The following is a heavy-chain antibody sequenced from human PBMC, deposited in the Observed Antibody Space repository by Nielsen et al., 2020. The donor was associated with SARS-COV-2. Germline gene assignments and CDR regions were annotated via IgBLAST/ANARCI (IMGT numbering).Heavy chain of an antibody. D-gene: IGHD3-3*01. J-gene: IGHJ4*02. V-gene: IGHV7-4-1*02. CDR1: GYTLTELS. Sequence: ASVKVSCKVSGYTLTELSMHWVRQAPGQGLEWMGWINTNTGNPTYAQGFTGRFVFSLDTSVSTAYLQISSLKAEDTAVYYCARDRITIFGVVIMRYFDYWGQGTLVTVSS. CDR2: INTNTGNP. CDR3: ARDRITIFGVVIMRYFDY.